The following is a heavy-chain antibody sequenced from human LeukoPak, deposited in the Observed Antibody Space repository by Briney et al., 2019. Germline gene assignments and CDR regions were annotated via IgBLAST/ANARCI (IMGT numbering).Heavy chain of an antibody. J-gene: IGHJ4*02. CDR2: ISGSGGST. Sequence: PGGSLRLSCAASGFTFSSYAMSWVRQAPGKGLEWVSAISGSGGSTYYADSVKGRFTISRDNSKNTLYLQMNSLRAEDTAVYYCAKGAGNNYYDSSGYPEPIDYWGQGTLVTVSP. V-gene: IGHV3-23*01. CDR1: GFTFSSYA. D-gene: IGHD3-22*01. CDR3: AKGAGNNYYDSSGYPEPIDY.